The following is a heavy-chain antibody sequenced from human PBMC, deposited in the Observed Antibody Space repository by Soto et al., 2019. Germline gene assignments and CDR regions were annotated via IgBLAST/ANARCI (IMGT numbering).Heavy chain of an antibody. CDR2: IYSTGNT. V-gene: IGHV4-39*01. CDR1: GGSISSSSY. Sequence: QLQLQESGPGLVKPSETLSLTCTVSGGSISSSSYWGWIRQPPGKGLEWIGSIYSTGNTYYNPSQKSRVSISADTSKNQFSLKLTSVTAADTAVYYCRRSSRYSTDVWGQGTTVTVSS. D-gene: IGHD6-13*01. J-gene: IGHJ6*02. CDR3: RRSSRYSTDV.